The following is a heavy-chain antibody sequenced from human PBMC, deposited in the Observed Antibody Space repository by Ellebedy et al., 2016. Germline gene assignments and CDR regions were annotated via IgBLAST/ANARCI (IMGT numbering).Heavy chain of an antibody. D-gene: IGHD3-3*01. CDR2: ISGSSSYI. J-gene: IGHJ4*02. V-gene: IGHV3-21*01. CDR3: ARDRDDYWSGYDY. Sequence: GESLKISCAASGFIFSSYSMNWVRQAPGKGLEWVSTISGSSSYINYADSVKGRFTISRDNARNSVYLQMNSLRVEDTAVYYCARDRDDYWSGYDYWGQGTLVTVSS. CDR1: GFIFSSYS.